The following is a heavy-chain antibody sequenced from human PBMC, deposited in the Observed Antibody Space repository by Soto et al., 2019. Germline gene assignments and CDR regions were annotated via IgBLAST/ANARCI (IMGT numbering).Heavy chain of an antibody. CDR2: ISGNGGST. CDR1: GFTFRNYA. J-gene: IGHJ4*02. D-gene: IGHD6-19*01. Sequence: EMQLLESGGGLVQPGGSLRLSCAVSGFTFRNYAMSWVRQAPEKGLEWVSGISGNGGSTYYADSVKGRFTISSDNSKNTLYVQTNGLRAEDTAIYYCAKTLRYSNGGVDYWGQGTLVTVSS. V-gene: IGHV3-23*01. CDR3: AKTLRYSNGGVDY.